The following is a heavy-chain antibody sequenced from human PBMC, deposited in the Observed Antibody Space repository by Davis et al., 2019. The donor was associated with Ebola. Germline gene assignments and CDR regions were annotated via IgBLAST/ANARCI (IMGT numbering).Heavy chain of an antibody. CDR2: INHSGST. Sequence: MPSQTLSLTCALYGGSFSGYYWSWIRQPPGKGLEWIGEINHSGSTNYNPSLKSRVTISVDTSKNQFSLKLSSVTVADTAVYYCARGRDFWRNWGQGTLVTVSS. CDR1: GGSFSGYY. V-gene: IGHV4-34*01. D-gene: IGHD3-3*01. CDR3: ARGRDFWRN. J-gene: IGHJ4*02.